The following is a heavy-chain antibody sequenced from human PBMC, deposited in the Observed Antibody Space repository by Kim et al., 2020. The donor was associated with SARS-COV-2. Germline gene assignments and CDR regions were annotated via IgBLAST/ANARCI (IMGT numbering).Heavy chain of an antibody. D-gene: IGHD1-26*01. V-gene: IGHV3-21*01. CDR2: ISSSSYI. CDR1: GFTFSSYT. CDR3: ARDPGGSYPDRDC. J-gene: IGHJ4*02. Sequence: GGSLRLSCAASGFTFSSYTMNWVRQAPGKGLEWVSSISSSSYIYYADSVKGRFTISRDNAKNSLYLQMNSLRAEDTAVYYCARDPGGSYPDRDCWGQGTLVTVSS.